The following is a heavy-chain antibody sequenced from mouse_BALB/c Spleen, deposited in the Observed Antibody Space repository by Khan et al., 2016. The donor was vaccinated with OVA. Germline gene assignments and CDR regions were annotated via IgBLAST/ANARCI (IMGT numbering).Heavy chain of an antibody. Sequence: VQLKESGPGLVAPSQSLSITCTVSGFSLSRYYVHWVRQPPGKGLEWLGMIWGGGGTAYSSALNSSLSISKDDSNRHAFFIMNSLQTADTAMYYGTSAYYRYDDYYSLDYWGEGTSVTVSS. V-gene: IGHV2-6-4*01. D-gene: IGHD2-14*01. J-gene: IGHJ4*01. CDR3: TSAYYRYDDYYSLDY. CDR2: IWGGGGT. CDR1: GFSLSRYY.